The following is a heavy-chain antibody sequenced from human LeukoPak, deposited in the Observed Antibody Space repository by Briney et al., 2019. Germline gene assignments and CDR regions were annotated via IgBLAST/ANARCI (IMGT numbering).Heavy chain of an antibody. Sequence: SETLSLTCTVSGGSMNNYYWSWIRQSPGKGLEWVGYIYHTGSATYKPSLKSRVTLSLDTPKNQFSLRLNSVTAADTAVYYCARGRGDSKGTSFDFWGQGTLVTVSS. CDR3: ARGRGDSKGTSFDF. J-gene: IGHJ4*02. V-gene: IGHV4-59*01. D-gene: IGHD3-22*01. CDR2: IYHTGSA. CDR1: GGSMNNYY.